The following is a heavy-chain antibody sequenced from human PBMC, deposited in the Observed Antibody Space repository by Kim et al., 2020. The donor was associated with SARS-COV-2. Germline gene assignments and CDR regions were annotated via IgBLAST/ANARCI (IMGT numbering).Heavy chain of an antibody. CDR1: GGSFSGHS. CDR2: ITDSGST. V-gene: IGHV4-34*01. D-gene: IGHD1-26*01. CDR3: ARGRVGVVPAPVLGLGPFYEDFIWDV. Sequence: SETLSLTCAVYGGSFSGHSWSWVRQPPGQGLEWIGEITDSGSTKYNPSLKSRLTISLDVSKNQFSLKLTSVIAADRGLYYCARGRVGVVPAPVLGLGPFYEDFIWDVWAHGTTVPVS. J-gene: IGHJ6*02.